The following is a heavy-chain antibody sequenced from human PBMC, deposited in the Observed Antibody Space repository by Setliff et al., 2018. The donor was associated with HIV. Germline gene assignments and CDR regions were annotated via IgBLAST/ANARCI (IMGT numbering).Heavy chain of an antibody. CDR1: GDSVSSNSAA. Sequence: SQTLSLTCAITGDSVSSNSAAWNWIRQSPLRGLEWLGRTYYRSKWHNDYAVFLKSRITINPDTAKNQFSLQLKSVTPEDTAVYYCARDVGEQLDVWGKGTTVTVSS. CDR2: TYYRSKWHN. V-gene: IGHV6-1*01. CDR3: ARDVGEQLDV. J-gene: IGHJ6*04.